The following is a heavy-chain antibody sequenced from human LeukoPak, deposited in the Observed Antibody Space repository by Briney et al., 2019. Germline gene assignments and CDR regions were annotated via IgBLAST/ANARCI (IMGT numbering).Heavy chain of an antibody. CDR1: GYSFTSYW. Sequence: GESLKISCKGSGYSFTSYWISWVRQMPGKGLEWMGRIDPSDSYTNYSPSLQGHVTISADKSISTAYLQWSSLKASDTAMYYCASTRYGGSGYYYLFGDYFDYWGQGTLVTVSS. J-gene: IGHJ4*02. CDR2: IDPSDSYT. CDR3: ASTRYGGSGYYYLFGDYFDY. D-gene: IGHD3-22*01. V-gene: IGHV5-10-1*01.